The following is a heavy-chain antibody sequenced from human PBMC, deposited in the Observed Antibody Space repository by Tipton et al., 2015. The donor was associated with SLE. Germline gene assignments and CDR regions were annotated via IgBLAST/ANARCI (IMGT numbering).Heavy chain of an antibody. J-gene: IGHJ4*02. CDR1: GFTFSDYY. V-gene: IGHV3-11*01. D-gene: IGHD2-8*02. Sequence: GSLRLSCAASGFTFSDYYMSWIRQAPGKGLEWISYISSSGGTIYCADSVKGRFTFSRDNAKNSLYLQMNSLRAEDTAVYYCARDFGYCTGDVCYTHFDYWGQGTLVTVSS. CDR2: ISSSGGTI. CDR3: ARDFGYCTGDVCYTHFDY.